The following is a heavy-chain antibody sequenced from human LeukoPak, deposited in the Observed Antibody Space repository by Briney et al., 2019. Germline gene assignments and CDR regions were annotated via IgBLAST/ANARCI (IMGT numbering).Heavy chain of an antibody. Sequence: SETLSLTCTVSSGSISSGDYYWSWIRQPPGKGLEWIGYIYYSGSTYYNPSLKSRVTISVDTSKNQFSLKLSSVTAADTAVYYCARDLVDNYGSGSYYNPPAYYYYGMDVWGKGTTVTVSS. CDR1: SGSISSGDYY. D-gene: IGHD3-10*01. CDR3: ARDLVDNYGSGSYYNPPAYYYYGMDV. V-gene: IGHV4-30-4*01. CDR2: IYYSGST. J-gene: IGHJ6*04.